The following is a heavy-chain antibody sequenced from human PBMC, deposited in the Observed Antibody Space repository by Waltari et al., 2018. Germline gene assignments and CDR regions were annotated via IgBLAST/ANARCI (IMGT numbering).Heavy chain of an antibody. CDR2: IYYSGST. Sequence: QLQLQESGPGLVKPSETLSLTCTVSGGSISSSSYYWGWIRQPPGKGLEWIGSIYYSGSTYYNPSLKSRVTISVDTSKNQFSLKLSSVTAADTAVYYCARARYCSGGSCYSFDYWGQGTLVTVSS. CDR3: ARARYCSGGSCYSFDY. CDR1: GGSISSSSYY. D-gene: IGHD2-15*01. V-gene: IGHV4-39*07. J-gene: IGHJ4*02.